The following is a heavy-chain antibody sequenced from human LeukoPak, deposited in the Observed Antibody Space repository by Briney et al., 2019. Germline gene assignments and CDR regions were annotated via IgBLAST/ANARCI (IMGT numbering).Heavy chain of an antibody. CDR3: ARRTQLLGAFDI. V-gene: IGHV4-30-2*01. CDR1: GGSISSGGYY. CDR2: IYHSGST. Sequence: SETLSLTCTVSGGSISSGGYYWSWIRQPPGKGLEWIGYIYHSGSTYYNPSLKSRVTISVDRSKNQFSLKLSSVTAADTAVYYCARRTQLLGAFDIWGQGTMVTVSS. J-gene: IGHJ3*02. D-gene: IGHD2-2*01.